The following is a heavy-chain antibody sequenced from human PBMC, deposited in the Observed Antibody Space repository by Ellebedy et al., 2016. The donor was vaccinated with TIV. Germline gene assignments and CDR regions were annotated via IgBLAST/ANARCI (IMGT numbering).Heavy chain of an antibody. CDR1: GFTFGGYW. CDR2: INQDGSQN. Sequence: PGGSLRLSCLASGFTFGGYWMIWVRQAPGKGLEWVANINQDGSQNFYVDSVKGRFTISRDNAKNSLYLQMNSLRVDDTAVYFCARRGSYGDYAVQVNNWFASWGQGTLVTVSS. J-gene: IGHJ5*01. D-gene: IGHD4-17*01. V-gene: IGHV3-7*01. CDR3: ARRGSYGDYAVQVNNWFAS.